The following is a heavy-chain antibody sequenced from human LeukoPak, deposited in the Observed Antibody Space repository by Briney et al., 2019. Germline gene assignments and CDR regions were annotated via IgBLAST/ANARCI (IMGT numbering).Heavy chain of an antibody. Sequence: GGSLRLSCAASGFTFDDYAMHWVRQAPGKGLEWVSGISWNSGSIGYADSVKGRFTISRDNAKNSLYLQMNSLRAEDTALYYCAKVHSSTCSPFDYWGQGTLVTVSS. CDR2: ISWNSGSI. CDR1: GFTFDDYA. V-gene: IGHV3-9*01. J-gene: IGHJ4*02. CDR3: AKVHSSTCSPFDY. D-gene: IGHD6-19*01.